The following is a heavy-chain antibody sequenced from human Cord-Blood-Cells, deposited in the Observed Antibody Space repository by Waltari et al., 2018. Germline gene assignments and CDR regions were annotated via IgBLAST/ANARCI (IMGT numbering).Heavy chain of an antibody. CDR2: IRSKANSYAT. CDR1: GFTFSGSA. V-gene: IGHV3-73*02. Sequence: EVQLVESGGGLVQPGGSLKLSCAASGFTFSGSALPWFRQASGKGLEWVGRIRSKANSYATAYAASVKGRFTISRDDSKNTAYLQMNSLKTEDTAVYYCTRHLRGYDVPFDYWGQGTLVTVSS. D-gene: IGHD5-12*01. J-gene: IGHJ4*02. CDR3: TRHLRGYDVPFDY.